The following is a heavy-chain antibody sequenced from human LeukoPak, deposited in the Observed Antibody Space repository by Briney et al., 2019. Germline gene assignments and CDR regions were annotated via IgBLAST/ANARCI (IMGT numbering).Heavy chain of an antibody. J-gene: IGHJ4*02. CDR2: INHSGST. CDR3: ARTYYYGSGSYSFDY. CDR1: GGSFSGYY. D-gene: IGHD3-10*01. V-gene: IGHV4-34*01. Sequence: SETLSLTCAVYGGSFSGYYWSWIRQPPGKGLEWIGEINHSGSTNYNPSLKSRVTISVDTSKNQFSLKLSSVTAADTAVYYCARTYYYGSGSYSFDYWGQGTLVTVSS.